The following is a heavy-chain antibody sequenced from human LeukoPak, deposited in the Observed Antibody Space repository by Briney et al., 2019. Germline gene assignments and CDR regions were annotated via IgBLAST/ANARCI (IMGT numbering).Heavy chain of an antibody. CDR2: IYYSGST. Sequence: SETLSLTCTVSGDSISTYYWSWIRQPPGKGLEWIGYIYYSGSTNYNPSLKSRVTISVDTSKNQFSLKLSSVTAADTAVYYCARVGSSWSNWFDPWGQGTLVTVSS. J-gene: IGHJ5*02. V-gene: IGHV4-59*01. CDR3: ARVGSSWSNWFDP. D-gene: IGHD6-13*01. CDR1: GDSISTYY.